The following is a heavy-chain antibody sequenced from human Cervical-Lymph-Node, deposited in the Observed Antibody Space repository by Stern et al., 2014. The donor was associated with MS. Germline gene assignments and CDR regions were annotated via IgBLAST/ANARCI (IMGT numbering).Heavy chain of an antibody. V-gene: IGHV3-21*01. CDR3: ARGPQLVRTFLDY. D-gene: IGHD6-6*01. CDR1: GFTFTSYS. CDR2: IRCSTTYS. J-gene: IGHJ4*02. Sequence: EVQLVESGGGLVKPGGSLRLSCAASGFTFTSYSMQWVRQAPGKGLEWVASIRCSTTYSLYADSVKGRFTIYRDYAKNSLYLQMNSLRAEDTAVYYFARGPQLVRTFLDYWGQGTLFTVSS.